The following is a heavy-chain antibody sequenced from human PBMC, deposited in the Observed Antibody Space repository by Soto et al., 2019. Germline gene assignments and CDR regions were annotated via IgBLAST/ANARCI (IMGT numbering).Heavy chain of an antibody. V-gene: IGHV3-11*01. CDR3: AREVFGVVTHPGYPDY. D-gene: IGHD3-3*01. CDR1: GFTFSDYY. CDR2: ISSSGSTI. Sequence: GGSLRLSCAASGFTFSDYYMSWIRQAPGKGLEWVSYISSSGSTIYYADSVKGRFTISRDNTKNSLYLQMNSLRAEDTAVYYCAREVFGVVTHPGYPDYWGQGTLVTVS. J-gene: IGHJ4*02.